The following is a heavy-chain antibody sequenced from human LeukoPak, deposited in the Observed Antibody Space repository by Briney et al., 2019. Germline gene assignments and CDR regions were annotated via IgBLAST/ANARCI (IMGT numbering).Heavy chain of an antibody. Sequence: PSQTLSLTCSVSGGSFSSGDYYWSWIRQPPGKGLEWIGYIYYSGSTYYNPSLKSRVTISVDTSKNQFSLKLSSVTAADTAVYYCARVNGNWNYVRAFDIWGQGTMVTVSS. CDR2: IYYSGST. CDR1: GGSFSSGDYY. CDR3: ARVNGNWNYVRAFDI. V-gene: IGHV4-30-4*01. D-gene: IGHD1-7*01. J-gene: IGHJ3*02.